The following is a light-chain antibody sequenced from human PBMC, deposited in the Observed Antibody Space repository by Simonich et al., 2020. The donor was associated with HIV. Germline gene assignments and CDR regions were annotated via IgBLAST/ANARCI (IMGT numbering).Light chain of an antibody. J-gene: IGKJ1*01. V-gene: IGKV1-5*03. Sequence: IQMTQSPSTLSASVGDRVTITCRASQSVSSWLAWYQQKPGKAPNLLIYKASNLQSGVPSRFSGSGSGTEFTLTISSLQPDDFATYYCQQYNNYRTFGQGTKVEIK. CDR1: QSVSSW. CDR2: KAS. CDR3: QQYNNYRT.